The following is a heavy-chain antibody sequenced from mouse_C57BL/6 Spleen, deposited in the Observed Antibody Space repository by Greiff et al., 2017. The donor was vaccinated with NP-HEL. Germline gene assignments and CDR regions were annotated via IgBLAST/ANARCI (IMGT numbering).Heavy chain of an antibody. CDR1: GFTFSDYG. CDR3: ARWDYDDGYWYFDV. D-gene: IGHD2-4*01. Sequence: VQLKESGGGLVKPGGSLKLSCAASGFTFSDYGMHWVRQAPEKGLEWVAYISSGSSTIYYADTVKGRFTISRDNAKNTLFLQMTSLRSEDTAMYYCARWDYDDGYWYFDVWGTGTTVTVSS. V-gene: IGHV5-17*01. J-gene: IGHJ1*03. CDR2: ISSGSSTI.